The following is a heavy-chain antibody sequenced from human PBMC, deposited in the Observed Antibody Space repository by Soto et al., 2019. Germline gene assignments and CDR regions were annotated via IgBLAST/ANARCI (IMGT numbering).Heavy chain of an antibody. Sequence: RRLSCAASGFTFSSYAMSWVRQAPGKGLEWVSAISGSGGSTYYADSVKGRFTISRDNSKNTLYLQMNSLRAEDTAVYYCTQTPGWEPQDYWGQGTLVTVSS. CDR1: GFTFSSYA. D-gene: IGHD1-26*01. J-gene: IGHJ4*02. V-gene: IGHV3-23*01. CDR3: TQTPGWEPQDY. CDR2: ISGSGGST.